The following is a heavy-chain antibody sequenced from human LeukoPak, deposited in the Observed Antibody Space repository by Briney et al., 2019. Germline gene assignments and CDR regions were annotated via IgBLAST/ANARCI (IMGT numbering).Heavy chain of an antibody. CDR2: IYYSGST. CDR3: AVVGYCSGGSCYSYYFDY. CDR1: GGSISSSSYY. J-gene: IGHJ4*02. V-gene: IGHV4-39*07. Sequence: SETLSLTCTVSGGSISSSSYYWGWIRQPPGKGLEWIGCIYYSGSTYYNPSLKSRVTISVDTSKNQFSLKLSSVTAADTAVYYCAVVGYCSGGSCYSYYFDYWGQGTLVTVSS. D-gene: IGHD2-15*01.